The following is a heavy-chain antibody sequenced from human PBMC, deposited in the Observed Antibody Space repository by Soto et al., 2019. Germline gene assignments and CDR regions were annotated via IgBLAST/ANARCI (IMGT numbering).Heavy chain of an antibody. CDR1: GYTFTSYA. V-gene: IGHV1-3*01. CDR3: ARDPSYYGMDV. CDR2: VNAGNGNT. J-gene: IGHJ6*02. Sequence: ASVKVSCKASGYTFTSYAMHWVRQAPGQRLEWMGWVNAGNGNTKYSQKFQGRVTITRDTSASTAYMELSSLRSEDTAVYYCARDPSYYGMDVWGQGTTVTVSS.